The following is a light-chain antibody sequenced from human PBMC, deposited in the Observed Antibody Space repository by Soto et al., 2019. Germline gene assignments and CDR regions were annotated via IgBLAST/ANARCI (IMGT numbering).Light chain of an antibody. V-gene: IGKV3-15*01. CDR1: QSVGYD. CDR3: QQTYSTPWT. Sequence: EIVMTQSPATLSVSPGERATLSCRASQSVGYDLAWYQQKPGQAPRLLIHGASTRATGIPARFSGSGSGTQFTLTISSLQPEDIATIYCQQTYSTPWTFGQGTKVEIK. CDR2: GAS. J-gene: IGKJ1*01.